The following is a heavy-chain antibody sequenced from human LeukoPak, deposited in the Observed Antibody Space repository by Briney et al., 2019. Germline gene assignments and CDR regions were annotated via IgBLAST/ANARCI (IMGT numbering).Heavy chain of an antibody. J-gene: IGHJ4*02. D-gene: IGHD6-6*01. CDR3: ARGGIAARASFDY. Sequence: SQTLSLTCAVSGGSISSGGYSWSWIRQPPGKGLEWIGYIYHSGSTYYNPSLKSRVTISVDTSKNQFSLKLSSVTAADTAVYYCARGGIAARASFDYWGQGTLVTVSS. CDR1: GGSISSGGYS. CDR2: IYHSGST. V-gene: IGHV4-30-2*01.